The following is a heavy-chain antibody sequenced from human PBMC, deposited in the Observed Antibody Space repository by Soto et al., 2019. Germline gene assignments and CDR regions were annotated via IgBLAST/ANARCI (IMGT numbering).Heavy chain of an antibody. CDR1: GVSISSGGYY. V-gene: IGHV4-31*03. CDR2: IYYSGST. D-gene: IGHD1-26*01. Sequence: SETLSLTCTVSGVSISSGGYYWSWIRQHPGKGLEWIGYIYYSGSTYYNPSLKSRVTISVDTSKNQFPLKLSSVTAADTAVYYCARVSVGHAFAIGGHGTRVPVS. J-gene: IGHJ3*02. CDR3: ARVSVGHAFAI.